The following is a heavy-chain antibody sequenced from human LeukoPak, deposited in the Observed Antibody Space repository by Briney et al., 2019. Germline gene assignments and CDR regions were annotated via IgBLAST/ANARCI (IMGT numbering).Heavy chain of an antibody. CDR2: ISNDGSDK. Sequence: GGSLRLSCAASGFTFSSYAMSWVRQAPGKGLEWVAVISNDGSDKSYADSVKGRFTISRDNSKNTLYLQMNSLRAEDTAVYYCAKDPSSSTRRDWFDPWGQGTLVTVSS. D-gene: IGHD2-2*01. CDR1: GFTFSSYA. V-gene: IGHV3-30-3*01. CDR3: AKDPSSSTRRDWFDP. J-gene: IGHJ5*02.